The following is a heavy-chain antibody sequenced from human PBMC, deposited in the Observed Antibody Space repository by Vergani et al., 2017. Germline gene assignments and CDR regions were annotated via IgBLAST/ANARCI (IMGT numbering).Heavy chain of an antibody. D-gene: IGHD1-14*01. CDR2: IHHSGAT. CDR3: AREPYNNPFDY. Sequence: QVQLQESGPGLVKPSETLSLTCTVSGGSITNNLWSWIRRPPGKGLEWIGYIHHSGATNSKSSLRSRVSISIDTSKSSFSLRLSSVAATDTAVYYCAREPYNNPFDYWGQGTLVTVSS. CDR1: GGSITNNL. V-gene: IGHV4-4*08. J-gene: IGHJ4*02.